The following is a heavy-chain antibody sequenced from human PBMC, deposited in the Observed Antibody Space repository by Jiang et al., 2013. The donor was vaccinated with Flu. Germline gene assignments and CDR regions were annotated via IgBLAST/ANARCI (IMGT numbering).Heavy chain of an antibody. J-gene: IGHJ4*02. CDR1: GFTFSYYS. CDR2: ISSSSTTI. D-gene: IGHD2-15*01. CDR3: ARLYCSGGSCYSGDGFDY. V-gene: IGHV3-48*01. Sequence: VQLLESGGGLVQPGGSLRLSCAASGFTFSYYSMNWVRQAPGKGLEWVSYISSSSTTIYYADSVKGRFTISRDNAKNSLYLQMNSLRAEDTAVYYCARLYCSGGSCYSGDGFDYWGQGTLVTVSS.